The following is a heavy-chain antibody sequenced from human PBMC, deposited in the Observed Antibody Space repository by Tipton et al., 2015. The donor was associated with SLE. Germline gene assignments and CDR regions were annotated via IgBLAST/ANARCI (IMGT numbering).Heavy chain of an antibody. Sequence: SLRLSCAASGFTFSSYAMHWVRQAPGKGLVWVSRINSDGSSTTYADSVKGRFTISRDNSKNTLYLQMNSLRAEDTAVYYCAGELLIYSDYWGQGTLVTVSS. D-gene: IGHD1-26*01. J-gene: IGHJ4*02. V-gene: IGHV3-74*01. CDR3: AGELLIYSDY. CDR1: GFTFSSYA. CDR2: INSDGSST.